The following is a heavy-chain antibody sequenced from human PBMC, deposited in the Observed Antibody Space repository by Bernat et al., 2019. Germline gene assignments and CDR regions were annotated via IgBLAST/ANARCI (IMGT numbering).Heavy chain of an antibody. CDR3: ARDYCSSSSCFFYYYMDV. Sequence: EVQLVESGGGLVQPGGSLRLSCAASGFTFSSHWMHWVRQGPGKGLVWVSRLTSDGSSTSYADSVKGRFTISRDNAKNTLYLQMNSLRAEDTGVYYCARDYCSSSSCFFYYYMDVWGKGTTVTVSS. J-gene: IGHJ6*03. CDR2: LTSDGSST. V-gene: IGHV3-74*01. D-gene: IGHD2-2*01. CDR1: GFTFSSHW.